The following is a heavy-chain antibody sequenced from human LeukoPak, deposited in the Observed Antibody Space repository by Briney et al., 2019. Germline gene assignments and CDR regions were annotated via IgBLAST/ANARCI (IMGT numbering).Heavy chain of an antibody. CDR2: ISSSSSTI. D-gene: IGHD3-10*01. CDR3: ARDRSYYYGSGSPGGMDV. CDR1: GFTFSDYS. V-gene: IGHV3-48*01. J-gene: IGHJ6*02. Sequence: GGSLRLSCAASGFTFSDYSMNWVRQAPGKGLEWVSYISSSSSTIHYADSVKGRFTISRDNAKNSLYLQMNSLRAEDTAVYYCARDRSYYYGSGSPGGMDVWGQGTTVTVSS.